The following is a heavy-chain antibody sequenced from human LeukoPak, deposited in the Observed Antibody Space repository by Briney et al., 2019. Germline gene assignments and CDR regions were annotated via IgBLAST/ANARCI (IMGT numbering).Heavy chain of an antibody. V-gene: IGHV4-59*01. CDR3: AREVGYCSGGSCYSYFDY. CDR1: GGSISSYY. D-gene: IGHD2-15*01. J-gene: IGHJ4*02. Sequence: SETLSLTGTVSGGSISSYYWSWIRQPPGKGLEWIGYIYYSGSTNYNASLTNRVTISVDTSKNQFSLKLSSVTAADTAVYYCAREVGYCSGGSCYSYFDYWGQGTLVTVSS. CDR2: IYYSGST.